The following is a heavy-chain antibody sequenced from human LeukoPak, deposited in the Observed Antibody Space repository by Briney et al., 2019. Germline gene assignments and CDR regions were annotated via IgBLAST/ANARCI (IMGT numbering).Heavy chain of an antibody. Sequence: GGSLRLSCAASGFTVSSNYMSWVRQAPGKGLEWVSVIYSGGSTYYADSVKGRFTISRDNSRNTLYLQMNSLRAEDTAVYYCARDVLSGYKDYWGQGTLVTVSS. D-gene: IGHD3-22*01. V-gene: IGHV3-53*01. CDR3: ARDVLSGYKDY. J-gene: IGHJ4*02. CDR1: GFTVSSNY. CDR2: IYSGGST.